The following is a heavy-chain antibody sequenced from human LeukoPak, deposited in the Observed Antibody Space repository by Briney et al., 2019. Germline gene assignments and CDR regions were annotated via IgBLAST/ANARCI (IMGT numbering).Heavy chain of an antibody. CDR2: IYYSGST. D-gene: IGHD6-19*01. V-gene: IGHV4-38-2*02. J-gene: IGHJ4*02. CDR1: GYSISSGYY. Sequence: SETLSLTCTVSGYSISSGYYWGWIRQPPGKGLEWIGSIYYSGSTYYNPSLKSRVTISVDTSKNQFSLKLSSVTAADTAVYYCARAWSQQWLVRGFDYWGQGTLVTVSS. CDR3: ARAWSQQWLVRGFDY.